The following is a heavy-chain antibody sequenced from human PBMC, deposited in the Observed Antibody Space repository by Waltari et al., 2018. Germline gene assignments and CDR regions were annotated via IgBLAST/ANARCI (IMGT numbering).Heavy chain of an antibody. CDR3: ARGPAYYYDSSGYSRSGYYGMDV. CDR2: INPIGSS. V-gene: IGHV4-34*01. J-gene: IGHJ6*02. CDR1: GGSFSGYY. Sequence: QVQLQQWGAGLLKPSETLSLTCAVYGGSFSGYYWSWIRQPPGKGLAWIGEINPIGSSNYNQYLKSGVTISVDTSKNQFSLKLSSVTAADTAVYYGARGPAYYYDSSGYSRSGYYGMDVWGQGTTVTVSS. D-gene: IGHD3-22*01.